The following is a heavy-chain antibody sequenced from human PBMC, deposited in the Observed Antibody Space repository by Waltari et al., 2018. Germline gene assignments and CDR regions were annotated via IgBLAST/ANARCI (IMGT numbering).Heavy chain of an antibody. CDR2: IYYSGST. Sequence: QVQLQESGPGLVKPSETLSLTCTVSGGSVSSGSYYWSWIRQPPGKGLEWIGYIYYSGSTNYNPSLKSRLTISVDTSKNQFSLKVSSVTATDTAVYYCAREGPRGIDYWGQGTLVTVSS. CDR1: GGSVSSGSYY. J-gene: IGHJ4*02. D-gene: IGHD6-13*01. V-gene: IGHV4-61*01. CDR3: AREGPRGIDY.